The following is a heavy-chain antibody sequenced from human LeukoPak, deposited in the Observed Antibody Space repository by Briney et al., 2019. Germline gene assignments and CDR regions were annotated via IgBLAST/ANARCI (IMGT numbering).Heavy chain of an antibody. CDR3: ARGRAARGWWFDP. J-gene: IGHJ5*02. D-gene: IGHD6-25*01. Sequence: ASVKVSFKASGYTFTSYDINWVRQATGQGLGWMGWMNPNSGNTGYAQKFQGRVTMTRNTSISTAYMELSSLRSEDTAVYYCARGRAARGWWFDPWGQGTLVTVSS. V-gene: IGHV1-8*01. CDR1: GYTFTSYD. CDR2: MNPNSGNT.